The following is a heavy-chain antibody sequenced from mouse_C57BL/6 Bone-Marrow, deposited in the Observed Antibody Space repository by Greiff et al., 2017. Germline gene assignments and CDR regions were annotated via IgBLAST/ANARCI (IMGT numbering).Heavy chain of an antibody. CDR3: ARRGHGSSLDY. Sequence: EVPLVASGGGLVKPGGSLKLSCAASGFTFSVCGMHCVRQAPARGLVWVAYISSGSCTIYYADTVKGRFTISRHNPKHTLLLQLTSLRSEDSPLFYWARRGHGSSLDYWGQGTTLTVSS. CDR1: GFTFSVCG. CDR2: ISSGSCTI. J-gene: IGHJ2*01. D-gene: IGHD1-1*01. V-gene: IGHV5-17*01.